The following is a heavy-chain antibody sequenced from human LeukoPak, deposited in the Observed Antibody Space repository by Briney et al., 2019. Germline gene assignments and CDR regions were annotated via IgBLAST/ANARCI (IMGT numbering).Heavy chain of an antibody. CDR3: ARGAGPLFDP. CDR2: ITNSGNTM. Sequence: GGSLRLSCAASGFIFSDHYMSWIRQAPGKGLEWISYITNSGNTMYYADSVKGRFTISSDNAKKSLYLQMNSLRDADTAVYYCARGAGPLFDPWGQGTLVTVSS. V-gene: IGHV3-11*01. J-gene: IGHJ5*02. CDR1: GFIFSDHY.